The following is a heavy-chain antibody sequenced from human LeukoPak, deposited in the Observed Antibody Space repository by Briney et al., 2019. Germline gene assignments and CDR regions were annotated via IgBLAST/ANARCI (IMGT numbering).Heavy chain of an antibody. V-gene: IGHV3-21*01. CDR3: ASGYCSSTSCPPD. CDR2: ISSSGSYV. Sequence: GGSLRLSCAASGFTFSSYSMNWVRQAPGKGLEWVSSISSSGSYVYYADSVKGRFTISRDNAKKSLYLQMNSLRAEDTAVYYCASGYCSSTSCPPDWGQGTLVTVSS. D-gene: IGHD2-2*03. J-gene: IGHJ4*02. CDR1: GFTFSSYS.